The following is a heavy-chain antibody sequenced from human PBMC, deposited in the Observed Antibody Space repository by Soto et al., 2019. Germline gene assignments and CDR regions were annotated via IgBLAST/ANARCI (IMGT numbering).Heavy chain of an antibody. J-gene: IGHJ6*03. CDR2: IYYSGST. D-gene: IGHD3-10*01. CDR3: ARHSKYYGYYYYYMDV. V-gene: IGHV4-59*08. CDR1: GGSISSYY. Sequence: PSETLSLTCTVSGGSISSYYWSWIRQPPGKGLEWIGYIYYSGSTNYNPSLKSRVTISVDTSKNQFSLKLSSVTAADTAVYYCARHSKYYGYYYYYMDVWGKGTTVTVSS.